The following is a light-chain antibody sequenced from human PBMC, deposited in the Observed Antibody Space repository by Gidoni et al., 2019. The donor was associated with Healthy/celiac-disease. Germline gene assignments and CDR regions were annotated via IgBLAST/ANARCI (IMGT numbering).Light chain of an antibody. J-gene: IGKJ4*01. V-gene: IGKV1-39*01. CDR3: QHSYSTLWT. Sequence: DIQMTQSPSSLSASVGDRVTITCRASQSISSYLNWYQQKPGKAPKLLIYAASSLQSGVPSRFSGSGSGTDCTLTISSLQPEDFATYYCQHSYSTLWTFGGGTKVEIK. CDR2: AAS. CDR1: QSISSY.